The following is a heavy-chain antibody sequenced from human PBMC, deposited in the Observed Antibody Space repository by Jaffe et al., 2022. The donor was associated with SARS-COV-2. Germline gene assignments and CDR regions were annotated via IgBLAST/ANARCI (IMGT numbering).Heavy chain of an antibody. J-gene: IGHJ4*02. Sequence: EVQLVESGGGLVQPGGSLRLSCAASGFTFTNYWMTWIRQAPGKRLEWVANIKEDGIEKYHLDSVRGRFTISRDNTENSLYLQMNSLRAEDTAVYYCARGWAHLDNWGQGALVTVSS. V-gene: IGHV3-7*01. D-gene: IGHD1-26*01. CDR1: GFTFTNYW. CDR3: ARGWAHLDN. CDR2: IKEDGIEK.